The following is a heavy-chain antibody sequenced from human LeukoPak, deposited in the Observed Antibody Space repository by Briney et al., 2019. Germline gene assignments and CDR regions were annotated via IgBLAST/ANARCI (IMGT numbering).Heavy chain of an antibody. J-gene: IGHJ6*02. CDR1: GGSIKNYY. V-gene: IGHV4-59*01. CDR3: ARQSDPYYHYGLDF. Sequence: SEPLSLTCALSGGSIKNYYPSWLRQPLGKGLEWIGYVYYTGTTSYNPSLKSRVTFSFQTSKNQFSLTLNSVTAADTAVYHCARQSDPYYHYGLDFWGQGTTVIVSS. CDR2: VYYTGTT.